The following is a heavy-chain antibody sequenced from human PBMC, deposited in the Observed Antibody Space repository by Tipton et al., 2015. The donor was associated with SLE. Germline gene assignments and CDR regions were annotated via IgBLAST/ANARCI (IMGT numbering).Heavy chain of an antibody. CDR1: GFTFSSYA. CDR3: AKARYSSGWLVDY. V-gene: IGHV3-30*04. D-gene: IGHD6-19*01. CDR2: ISYDGSNR. Sequence: SLRLSCAASGFTFSSYAMHWVRQAPGKGLEWAALISYDGSNRNYADSVRGRFTISRDNSKNTLYLQMNSLRAEDTAVYYCAKARYSSGWLVDYWGQGTLVTVSS. J-gene: IGHJ4*02.